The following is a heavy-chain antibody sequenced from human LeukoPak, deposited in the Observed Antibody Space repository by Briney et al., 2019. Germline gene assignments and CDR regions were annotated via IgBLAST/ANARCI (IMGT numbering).Heavy chain of an antibody. Sequence: GASVKISCKASGGTFSSDAFSWVRQAPGQGLEWMGRIIPILNIPNFAQKFEGRVTITADKSTTTVHMDLRSLRSEDTAVYFCARDQPRAKFLDYWGQGTLVTVSS. CDR3: ARDQPRAKFLDY. V-gene: IGHV1-69*04. CDR1: GGTFSSDA. CDR2: IIPILNIP. J-gene: IGHJ4*02.